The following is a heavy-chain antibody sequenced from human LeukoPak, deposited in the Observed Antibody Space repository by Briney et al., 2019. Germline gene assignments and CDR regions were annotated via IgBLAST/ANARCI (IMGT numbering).Heavy chain of an antibody. CDR3: AREVNYDSPPEYFDL. CDR1: GFTFDDYA. J-gene: IGHJ2*01. CDR2: ISWNSGSL. D-gene: IGHD3-22*01. V-gene: IGHV3-9*01. Sequence: GGSLRLSCAASGFTFDDYAMHWVRQAPGKGLEWVSGISWNSGSLGYADSVKGRFTISRDNLKNTLYLQMNSLRAEDTAVYYCAREVNYDSPPEYFDLWGRGTLVTVSS.